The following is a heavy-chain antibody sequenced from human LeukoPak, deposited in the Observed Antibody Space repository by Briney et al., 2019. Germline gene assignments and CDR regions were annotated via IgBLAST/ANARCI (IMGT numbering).Heavy chain of an antibody. CDR2: INPNSGGT. CDR1: GYTFTGYY. J-gene: IGHJ6*03. D-gene: IGHD6-13*01. V-gene: IGHV1-2*02. Sequence: EASVKVSCKASGYTFTGYYMHWVRQAPGQGLEWMGWINPNSGGTNYAQKFQGRVTTTRDTSISTAYMELSRLRSDDTAVYYCARENSSSWYWDNYYYYYMDVWGKGTTVTVSS. CDR3: ARENSSSWYWDNYYYYYMDV.